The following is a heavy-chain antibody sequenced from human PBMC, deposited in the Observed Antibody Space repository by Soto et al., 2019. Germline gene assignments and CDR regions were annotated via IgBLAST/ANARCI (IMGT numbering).Heavy chain of an antibody. CDR2: IWFNGLNN. J-gene: IGHJ4*02. Sequence: QVQLVESGGGVVQPGRSLRLSCAASGFTFNTYAMHWVRQAPGKGLEWVAVIWFNGLNNYYADSVKGRFTISRDNSKNTLYLQMNSLRAEDTAVDYCARGQGYCGDYSCYLDYWGQGTLVTVSS. V-gene: IGHV3-33*01. CDR1: GFTFNTYA. CDR3: ARGQGYCGDYSCYLDY. D-gene: IGHD2-15*01.